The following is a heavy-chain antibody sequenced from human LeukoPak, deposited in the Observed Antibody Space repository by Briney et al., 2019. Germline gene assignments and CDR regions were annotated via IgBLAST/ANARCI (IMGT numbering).Heavy chain of an antibody. J-gene: IGHJ4*02. Sequence: SETLSLTCAVSGGSISSSNWWSWVRQPPGKGLEWIGEIFHSGSTNYNPSLKSRVTISVDKSKNQFSLKLNSVTAEDTAVYYCAKEVEGGIDYWGQGTLVTVSS. D-gene: IGHD3-16*01. CDR1: GGSISSSNW. CDR3: AKEVEGGIDY. CDR2: IFHSGST. V-gene: IGHV4-4*02.